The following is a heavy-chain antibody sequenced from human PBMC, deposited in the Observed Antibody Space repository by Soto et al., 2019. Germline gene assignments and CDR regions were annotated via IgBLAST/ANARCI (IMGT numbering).Heavy chain of an antibody. J-gene: IGHJ4*02. V-gene: IGHV4-39*01. Sequence: SETLSITCTVSGGSISSGSYYWGWIRQPPGKGLEWIGSIYYSGSTYYNPSLKSRVTISVDTSKSQFSLKLSSVTAAETAVYYCARHPGYGIYYFDYWGQGTLDTVSS. CDR1: GGSISSGSYY. D-gene: IGHD5-18*01. CDR2: IYYSGST. CDR3: ARHPGYGIYYFDY.